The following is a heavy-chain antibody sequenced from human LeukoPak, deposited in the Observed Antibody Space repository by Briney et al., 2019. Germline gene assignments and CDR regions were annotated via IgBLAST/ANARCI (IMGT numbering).Heavy chain of an antibody. CDR2: IHYSGST. CDR3: ARDVKVGWYFDL. Sequence: PSETLPLTCSVSGGSISTYYWSWIRQPPGKGLEWLGYIHYSGSTTYNASLESRVTISVDTAKNQFSLKLSSVTAADTAIYYCARDVKVGWYFDLWGRGALVTVSS. V-gene: IGHV4-59*01. J-gene: IGHJ2*01. CDR1: GGSISTYY.